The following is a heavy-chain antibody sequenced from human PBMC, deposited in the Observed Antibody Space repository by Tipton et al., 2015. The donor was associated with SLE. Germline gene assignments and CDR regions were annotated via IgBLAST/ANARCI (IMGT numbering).Heavy chain of an antibody. V-gene: IGHV4-34*01. CDR2: INHSGST. CDR1: GGSFSGYY. Sequence: TLSLTCAVYGGSFSGYYWSWIRQPPGKGLEWIGEINHSGSTNYNPSLKSRVTISVDTSKNQFSLKLSSVTPADTAVYYCARRPVPYSSSWVDAFDIWGQGTMVTVSS. CDR3: ARRPVPYSSSWVDAFDI. J-gene: IGHJ3*02. D-gene: IGHD6-13*01.